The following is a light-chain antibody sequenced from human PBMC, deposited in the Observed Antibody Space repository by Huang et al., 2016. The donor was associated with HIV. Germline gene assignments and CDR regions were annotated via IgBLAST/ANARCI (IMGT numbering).Light chain of an antibody. Sequence: DIALTQSPATLSLSPGERATLSCRAGQSVGSSLAWYQQPPGQAPRLLVSDASHRASGIPAMISGSVSGTGFTLTSSSLEPEDFAVYYCHQHSSWPGTFGQGTRVEIK. CDR1: QSVGSS. CDR3: HQHSSWPGT. J-gene: IGKJ1*01. V-gene: IGKV3-11*01. CDR2: DAS.